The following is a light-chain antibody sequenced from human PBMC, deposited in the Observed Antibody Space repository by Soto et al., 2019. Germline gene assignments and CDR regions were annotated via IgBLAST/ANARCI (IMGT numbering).Light chain of an antibody. CDR2: GAS. Sequence: ENVLTQSPGTLSLSPGERATLSCRASQSVASSSLAWYQQKPGQTPRLLLYGASSRATGISDRFSGSGSGTDFTLTISRLEPEDFAVYYCQQYGRPPWTFGQGTKVEIK. V-gene: IGKV3-20*01. CDR3: QQYGRPPWT. CDR1: QSVASSS. J-gene: IGKJ1*01.